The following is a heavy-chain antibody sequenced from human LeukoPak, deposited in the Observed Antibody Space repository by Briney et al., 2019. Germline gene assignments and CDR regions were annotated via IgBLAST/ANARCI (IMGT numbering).Heavy chain of an antibody. CDR2: IKKDGSEK. D-gene: IGHD3-22*01. J-gene: IGHJ4*02. Sequence: GGSLRLSCAASGFNFSSYWMSWVRQAPGKGLEWVANIKKDGSEKYYVDSVKGRFTISRDNAKNSLYLQMNSLRAEDTAVYYCARGSSQYYYDSSGYYLPFHYWGQGTLVTVSS. CDR3: ARGSSQYYYDSSGYYLPFHY. V-gene: IGHV3-7*03. CDR1: GFNFSSYW.